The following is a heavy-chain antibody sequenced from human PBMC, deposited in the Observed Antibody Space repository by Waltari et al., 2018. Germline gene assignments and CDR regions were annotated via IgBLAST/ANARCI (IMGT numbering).Heavy chain of an antibody. CDR1: GGSISSSNW. CDR3: AREGVRWHDYWFDP. CDR2: IYHSGSP. D-gene: IGHD3-3*01. V-gene: IGHV4-4*02. Sequence: QVQLQESGPGLVKPSGTLSLTCAVSGGSISSSNWWSWVRQPPGKGLEGIGEIYHSGSPNYTPSLKSRVTISVDKSKNQFSLKLSSVTAADTAVYYCAREGVRWHDYWFDPWGQGTLVTVSS. J-gene: IGHJ5*02.